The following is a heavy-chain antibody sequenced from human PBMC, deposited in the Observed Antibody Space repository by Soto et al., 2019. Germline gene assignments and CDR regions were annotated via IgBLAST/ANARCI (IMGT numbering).Heavy chain of an antibody. CDR3: ARAPTGGCSGGTCYSSYYMDV. CDR2: MNPNSGTT. Sequence: ASVKVSCKASGYTFTTYDINWVRQATGQGLEWMGWMNPNSGTTGYAQKFQGRVTMTKSTSLSTAYMELSSLRSEDTAVYYCARAPTGGCSGGTCYSSYYMDVWGEGTTVTVSS. D-gene: IGHD2-15*01. J-gene: IGHJ6*03. V-gene: IGHV1-8*01. CDR1: GYTFTTYD.